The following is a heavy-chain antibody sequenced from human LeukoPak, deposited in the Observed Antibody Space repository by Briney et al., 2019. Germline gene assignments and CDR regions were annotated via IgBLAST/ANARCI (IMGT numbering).Heavy chain of an antibody. Sequence: PGGSLRLSCAASGFNFNNYWMSWVRQAPGKGLEWVANINQDGTQIYFVGSLKGRFTISRDNPKNSLYLQMDSLRDDDTAVYYCAKGTSSLNYDAFDIWGQGTLVTVSS. D-gene: IGHD6-19*01. CDR1: GFNFNNYW. V-gene: IGHV3-7*03. CDR2: INQDGTQI. J-gene: IGHJ3*02. CDR3: AKGTSSLNYDAFDI.